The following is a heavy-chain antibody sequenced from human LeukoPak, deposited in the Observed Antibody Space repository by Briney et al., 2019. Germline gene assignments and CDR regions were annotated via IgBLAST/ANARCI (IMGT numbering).Heavy chain of an antibody. CDR3: ARQYIVATIIDY. CDR1: GGSISSSSYY. CDR2: IYYSGST. V-gene: IGHV4-39*01. Sequence: SETLSLTCTVSGGSISSSSYYWGWIRQPPGKGLEWIGSIYYSGSTYYNPSLKSRVTISVDTSKNQFSLTLSSVTAADTAVYYCARQYIVATIIDYWGQGTLVTVSS. D-gene: IGHD5-12*01. J-gene: IGHJ4*02.